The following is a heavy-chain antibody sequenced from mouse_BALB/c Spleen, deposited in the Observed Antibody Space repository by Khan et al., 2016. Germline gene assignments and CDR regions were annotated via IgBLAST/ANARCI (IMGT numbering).Heavy chain of an antibody. V-gene: IGHV9-1*02. CDR3: ARSSLLNLYYAMDY. Sequence: QIQLVQSGPELKKPGETVKISCRASGYAFTNYGIHWVRQAPGKGLKWMGWIATYTGEPTYADDFKGRFAFSLETSASTAYLQISTLKNEDRATYFCARSSLLNLYYAMDYWGQGTSVTVSS. D-gene: IGHD1-3*01. J-gene: IGHJ4*01. CDR1: GYAFTNYG. CDR2: IATYTGEP.